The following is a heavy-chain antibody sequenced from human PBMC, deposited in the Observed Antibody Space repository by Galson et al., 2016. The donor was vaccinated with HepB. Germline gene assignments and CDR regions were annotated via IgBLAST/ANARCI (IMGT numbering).Heavy chain of an antibody. CDR3: ARDGNHGYDMDY. CDR2: ISSGSSPI. CDR1: RFTFNGYN. Sequence: SLRLSCAASRFTFNGYNMDWVRQAPGKGLEWVSYISSGSSPIYYADSVKGRFTISRDNAKNSLYLQMNSLRDEDTAIYFCARDGNHGYDMDYWGQGTLVTVSS. D-gene: IGHD1-14*01. V-gene: IGHV3-48*02. J-gene: IGHJ4*02.